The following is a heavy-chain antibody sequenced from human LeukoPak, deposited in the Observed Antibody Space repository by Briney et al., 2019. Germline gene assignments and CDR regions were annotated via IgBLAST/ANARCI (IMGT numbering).Heavy chain of an antibody. V-gene: IGHV3-30*18. Sequence: GGSLRLSCAASGFTFSNYGMHWVRQAPGKGPEWVAVISYDGSNKYYADSVKGRFTISGDNSKNTLYLQMNSLRAEDTAVYYCAKDGHSAGFGELLRFYYYYYMDVWGKGTTVTVSS. CDR1: GFTFSNYG. CDR2: ISYDGSNK. J-gene: IGHJ6*03. D-gene: IGHD3-10*01. CDR3: AKDGHSAGFGELLRFYYYYYMDV.